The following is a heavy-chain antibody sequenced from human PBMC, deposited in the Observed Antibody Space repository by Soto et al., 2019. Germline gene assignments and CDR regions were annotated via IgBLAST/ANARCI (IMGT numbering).Heavy chain of an antibody. V-gene: IGHV4-59*01. CDR3: ARDGYSGYESVPYYFDY. Sequence: SETLSLTCTVSGGSISSYYWSWIRQPPGKGLEWIGYIYYSGSTNYNPSLKSRVTISVDTSKNQFSLKLSSVTAADTAVYYCARDGYSGYESVPYYFDYWGQGTLVTVSS. J-gene: IGHJ4*02. CDR1: GGSISSYY. D-gene: IGHD5-12*01. CDR2: IYYSGST.